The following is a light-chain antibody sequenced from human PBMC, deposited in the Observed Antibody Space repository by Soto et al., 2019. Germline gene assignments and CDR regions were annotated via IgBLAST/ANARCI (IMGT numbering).Light chain of an antibody. CDR2: DAS. Sequence: EIVLTQSPATLSLSPGDRATLSCRASQSVNSYLAWYQQKPGQAPRLLIYDASNRATGIPARFSGSGSGTDFTLTNSSLEPEDFAVYYCQQRSNWPTFGGGTKVDIK. V-gene: IGKV3-11*01. CDR3: QQRSNWPT. J-gene: IGKJ4*01. CDR1: QSVNSY.